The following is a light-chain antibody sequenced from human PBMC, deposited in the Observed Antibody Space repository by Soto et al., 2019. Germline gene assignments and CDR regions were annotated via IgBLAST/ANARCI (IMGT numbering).Light chain of an antibody. V-gene: IGKV1-9*01. J-gene: IGKJ1*01. CDR1: QGISSY. CDR2: AAS. Sequence: IQLTQSPSSLSASVGDRVTITCRASQGISSYLGWYQQKPGKAPNLLIYAASTLQSGVPSRFSGSGAGTEFTLTINNLQPDDLATYICQQYKSYSTFGRGTKVDIK. CDR3: QQYKSYST.